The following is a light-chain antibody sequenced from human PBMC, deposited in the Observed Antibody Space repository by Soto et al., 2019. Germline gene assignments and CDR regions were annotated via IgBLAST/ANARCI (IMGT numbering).Light chain of an antibody. V-gene: IGKV3-15*01. J-gene: IGKJ4*01. Sequence: VMTQSPATLSVSPGETTTLSCRASQSVSTHVAWFQQKPGQVPRLLIYGPSTRAAGIPAKFSGSGSGTEFTLTITYLQSEDVAVYYCQQYNKWPLTFGGGTMVEI. CDR2: GPS. CDR3: QQYNKWPLT. CDR1: QSVSTH.